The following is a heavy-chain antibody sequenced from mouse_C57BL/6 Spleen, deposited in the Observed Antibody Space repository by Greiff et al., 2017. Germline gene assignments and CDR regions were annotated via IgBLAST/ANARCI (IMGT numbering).Heavy chain of an antibody. CDR2: IYPSDSET. V-gene: IGHV1-61*01. Sequence: QVQLKQPGAELVRPGSSVKLSCKASGYTFTSYWMDWVKQRPGQGLEWIGNIYPSDSETHYNQKFKDKATLTVDKSSSTAYMQLSSLTSEASAVYYCARESLPFDYWGQGTTLTVSS. J-gene: IGHJ2*01. CDR3: ARESLPFDY. CDR1: GYTFTSYW. D-gene: IGHD5-5*01.